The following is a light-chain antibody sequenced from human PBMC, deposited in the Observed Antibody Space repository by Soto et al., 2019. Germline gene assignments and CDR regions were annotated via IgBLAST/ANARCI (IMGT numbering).Light chain of an antibody. V-gene: IGLV2-14*01. CDR1: SSDIGDYNY. J-gene: IGLJ3*02. CDR3: SSYTSSTWV. CDR2: EVT. Sequence: QSALTQPPSASGSPGQSVTFSCTGTSSDIGDYNYVSWYQQHPGKVPKLMIYEVTNRPSGVSNRFSGSKSGNTASLTISGLQAEDEADYYCSSYTSSTWVFGGGTKLTVL.